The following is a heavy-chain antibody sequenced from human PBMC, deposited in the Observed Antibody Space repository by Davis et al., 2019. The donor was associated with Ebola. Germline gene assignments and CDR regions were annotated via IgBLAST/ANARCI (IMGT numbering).Heavy chain of an antibody. J-gene: IGHJ4*02. CDR3: AKDTAIYWGAFDY. V-gene: IGHV3-74*01. CDR2: INNDGSIT. D-gene: IGHD7-27*01. Sequence: GESLKISCAASGFTFSNFWMHWVRQAPGKGLVCVSRINNDGSITNYADSVKGRFTISRDNAKNTLYLQMNTLRAEDTAVYYCAKDTAIYWGAFDYWGQGTLVTVSS. CDR1: GFTFSNFW.